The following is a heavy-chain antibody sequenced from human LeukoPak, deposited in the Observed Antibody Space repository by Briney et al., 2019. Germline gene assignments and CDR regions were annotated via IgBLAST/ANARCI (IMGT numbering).Heavy chain of an antibody. Sequence: QGLEWMGWMNPNSGNTGYAQKFQGRVTMTRNTSISTAYMELSSLRSEDTAVYYCARRGYSYDDYWGQGTLVTVSS. CDR3: ARRGYSYDDY. D-gene: IGHD5-18*01. J-gene: IGHJ4*02. V-gene: IGHV1-8*01. CDR2: MNPNSGNT.